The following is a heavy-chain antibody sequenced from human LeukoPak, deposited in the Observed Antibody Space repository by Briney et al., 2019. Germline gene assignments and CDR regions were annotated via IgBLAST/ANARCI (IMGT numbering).Heavy chain of an antibody. Sequence: QPGRSLRLSCAASGFALRRYGMQWVRQAPGKGLEWVAVIWYDGSQKYYGQSVKGRFTISRDNSKNTLDLQMDSLRVEDTAVYYCARLADDYDSGSYYNDQWGQGALVSVSS. J-gene: IGHJ4*02. CDR3: ARLADDYDSGSYYNDQ. CDR2: IWYDGSQK. CDR1: GFALRRYG. D-gene: IGHD3-10*01. V-gene: IGHV3-33*01.